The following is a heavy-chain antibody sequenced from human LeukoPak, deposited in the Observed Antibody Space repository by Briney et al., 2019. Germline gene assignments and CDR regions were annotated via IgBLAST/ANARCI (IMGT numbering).Heavy chain of an antibody. Sequence: PSETLSLTCTVSGGSISSYYWSWIRQPPGKGLEWIGYIYYSGSTNYNPSLKSRVTISVDTSKNQFSLKLSPVTAADTAVYYCARSYYYDSSGYPDYWGQGTLVTVSS. CDR3: ARSYYYDSSGYPDY. CDR1: GGSISSYY. J-gene: IGHJ4*02. CDR2: IYYSGST. V-gene: IGHV4-59*01. D-gene: IGHD3-22*01.